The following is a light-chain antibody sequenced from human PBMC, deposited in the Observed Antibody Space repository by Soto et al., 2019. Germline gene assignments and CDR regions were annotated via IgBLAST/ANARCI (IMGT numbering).Light chain of an antibody. Sequence: DIQMTHDRSLLYANRGERVTITCRASQSISSWLAWYQQKPGKAPKLLIYKASSLESGVPSRFSGSGSGTEFRLTICCWQADDIASYYCQQYKSYSIPLRKGTRLEIK. CDR3: QQYKSYSIP. V-gene: IGKV1-5*03. J-gene: IGKJ5*01. CDR1: QSISSW. CDR2: KAS.